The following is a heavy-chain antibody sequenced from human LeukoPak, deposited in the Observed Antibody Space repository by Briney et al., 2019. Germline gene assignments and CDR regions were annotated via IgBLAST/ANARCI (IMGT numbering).Heavy chain of an antibody. D-gene: IGHD5-12*01. CDR1: GYTLTELS. CDR2: FDPEDGET. Sequence: ASVKVSCKVSGYTLTELSMHRVRQAPGKGLEWMGGFDPEDGETIYAQKFQGRVTMTEDTSTDTAYMELSSLRSEDTAVYYCATAPDIVATITFPFDYWGQGTLVTVSS. CDR3: ATAPDIVATITFPFDY. V-gene: IGHV1-24*01. J-gene: IGHJ4*02.